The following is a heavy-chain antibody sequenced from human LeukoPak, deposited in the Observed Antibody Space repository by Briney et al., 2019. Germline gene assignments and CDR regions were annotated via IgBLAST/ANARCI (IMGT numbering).Heavy chain of an antibody. Sequence: SETLSLTCVVSGVSISTGYWWSWVRQSPEKGLEWIGEIHRDGSTNYNPSLKSRATISVDTSTNQFSLKLTSVTAADTAMYYCAGGIAAFYYFDYWGQGTLVTVSS. CDR2: IHRDGST. CDR1: GVSISTGYW. J-gene: IGHJ4*02. V-gene: IGHV4-4*02. D-gene: IGHD6-6*01. CDR3: AGGIAAFYYFDY.